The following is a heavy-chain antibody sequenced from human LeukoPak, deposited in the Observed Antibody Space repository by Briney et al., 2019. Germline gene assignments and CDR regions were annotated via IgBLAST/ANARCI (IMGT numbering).Heavy chain of an antibody. CDR1: GFTFSSYS. J-gene: IGHJ3*02. CDR2: ISSSSSTI. V-gene: IGHV3-48*02. Sequence: GGSLRLSCAASGFTFSSYSMNWVRQAPGKGLEWVSYISSSSSTIYYADSVKGRFTISRDNAKNSLYPQMNSLRDEDTAVYYCARVDYYDSSARFNDAFDIWGQGTMVTVSS. D-gene: IGHD3-22*01. CDR3: ARVDYYDSSARFNDAFDI.